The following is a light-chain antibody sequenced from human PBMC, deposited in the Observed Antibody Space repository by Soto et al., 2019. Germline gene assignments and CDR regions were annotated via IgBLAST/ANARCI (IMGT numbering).Light chain of an antibody. J-gene: IGKJ1*01. V-gene: IGKV3-20*01. CDR1: QSVSSNY. CDR3: QQYGSSPTWT. Sequence: ESVLTQSPGTLSLSPEERATLSCRASQSVSSNYLAWYQQKPGQAPRLLIYGASTRATGIPDRFSGSGSGTDFTLTISRLEPEDSAVYYCQQYGSSPTWTFGQGTKVDIK. CDR2: GAS.